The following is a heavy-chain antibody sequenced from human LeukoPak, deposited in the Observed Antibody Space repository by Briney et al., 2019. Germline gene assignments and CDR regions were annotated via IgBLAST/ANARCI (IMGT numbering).Heavy chain of an antibody. CDR1: GFTFSSYG. V-gene: IGHV3-30*02. Sequence: GGSLRLSCAASGFTFSSYGIHWFRQAPGRGLEWVAFIRYDGSNKYYADSVKGRFTISRDNSKNTLYLQMNSLRAEDTAVYYCAKEPKRYSSHLPWGQGTLVTVSS. D-gene: IGHD6-13*01. J-gene: IGHJ5*02. CDR2: IRYDGSNK. CDR3: AKEPKRYSSHLP.